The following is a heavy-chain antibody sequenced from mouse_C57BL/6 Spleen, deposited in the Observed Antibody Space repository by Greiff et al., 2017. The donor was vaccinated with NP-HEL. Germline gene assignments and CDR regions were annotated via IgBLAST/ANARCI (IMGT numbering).Heavy chain of an antibody. D-gene: IGHD2-14*01. Sequence: EVKLVESGPGLVKPSQSLSLTCSVTGYSITSGYYWNWIRQFPGNKLEWMGYISYDGSNNYNPSLKNRISITRDTSKNQFFLKLNSVTTEDTATYYCARGVRVGYFDVWGTGTTVTVSS. CDR3: ARGVRVGYFDV. V-gene: IGHV3-6*01. CDR2: ISYDGSN. J-gene: IGHJ1*03. CDR1: GYSITSGYY.